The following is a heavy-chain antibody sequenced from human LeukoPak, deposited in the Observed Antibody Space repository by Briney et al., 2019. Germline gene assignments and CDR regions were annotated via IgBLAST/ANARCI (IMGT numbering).Heavy chain of an antibody. D-gene: IGHD2-21*02. CDR2: ISGSGGST. CDR3: AKDLAYCGGDCYPYYFDY. J-gene: IGHJ4*02. Sequence: GGSLRLSCAASGFTFSSYAMSWVRQAPGKGLEWVSAISGSGGSTYYADSVKDRFTISRDNSKNTLYLQMNSLRAEDTAVYYCAKDLAYCGGDCYPYYFDYSGQGTLVTVSS. CDR1: GFTFSSYA. V-gene: IGHV3-23*01.